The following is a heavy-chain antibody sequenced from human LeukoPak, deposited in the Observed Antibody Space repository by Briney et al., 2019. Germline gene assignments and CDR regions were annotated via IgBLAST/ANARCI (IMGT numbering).Heavy chain of an antibody. CDR3: ARVLRGLFFDI. Sequence: SETLSLTCTVSGGSISTYYWSWIRQPPGKGLEWIGYIYYSGSTNYNPSLKSRVTISVDTSKNQFSLKLSSVTAADTAVYYCARVLRGLFFDIWGQGTMVTVSS. V-gene: IGHV4-59*01. D-gene: IGHD2-15*01. J-gene: IGHJ3*02. CDR1: GGSISTYY. CDR2: IYYSGST.